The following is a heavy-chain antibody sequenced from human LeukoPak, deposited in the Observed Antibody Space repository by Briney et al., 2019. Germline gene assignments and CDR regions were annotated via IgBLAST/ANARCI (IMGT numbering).Heavy chain of an antibody. CDR3: TRQAYDFWNGHIDAFHI. CDR2: IKQDGSEK. Sequence: PGGSLRLSCAASGFTFSSYWMSWVRQAPGKGLEWVANIKQDGSEKYYVDSVKGRFTISRDNAKNSLYLQMNSLRAEDTAVYYCTRQAYDFWNGHIDAFHIWGQGTMVTVSS. D-gene: IGHD3-3*01. CDR1: GFTFSSYW. V-gene: IGHV3-7*01. J-gene: IGHJ3*02.